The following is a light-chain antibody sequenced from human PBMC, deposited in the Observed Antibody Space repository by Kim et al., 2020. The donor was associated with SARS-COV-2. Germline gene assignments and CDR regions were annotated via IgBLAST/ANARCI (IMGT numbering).Light chain of an antibody. CDR3: HQYASSLQT. CDR2: AAS. CDR1: QSVTNNF. J-gene: IGKJ1*01. V-gene: IGKV3-20*01. Sequence: EIVLTQSPDTLSLSPGERATLSCRASQSVTNNFLGWYQQKPGQAPRLLMYAASRRATGNEDRFSGSGSGTDFTLTISRLEPEDFAVYYCHQYASSLQTFGQGTKVDIK.